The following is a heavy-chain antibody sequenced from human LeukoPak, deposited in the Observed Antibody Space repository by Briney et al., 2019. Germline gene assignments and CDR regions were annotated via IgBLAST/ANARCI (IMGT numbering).Heavy chain of an antibody. V-gene: IGHV4-34*01. CDR2: INHSGST. CDR1: GGSFSGYY. Sequence: SETLSLTCAVYGGSFSGYYWSWIRQPPGKGLEWIGEINHSGSTDYNPSLKSRVTISVYTSKNQFSLKLSSVTAADTAVYYCARAESIAARVFDYWGQGTLVTVSS. D-gene: IGHD6-6*01. CDR3: ARAESIAARVFDY. J-gene: IGHJ4*02.